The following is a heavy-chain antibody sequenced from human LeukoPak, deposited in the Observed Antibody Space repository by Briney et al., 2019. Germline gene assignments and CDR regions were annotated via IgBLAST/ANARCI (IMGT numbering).Heavy chain of an antibody. V-gene: IGHV1-2*04. D-gene: IGHD3-22*01. J-gene: IGHJ4*02. CDR1: GYTFTGYY. CDR2: INPNSGGT. Sequence: GASVKVSCKASGYTFTGYYMHWVRQAPGQGLEWMGWINPNSGGTNYAQKFQGWVTMTRDTSISTAYMELSRLRSDDTAVYYCARGLGHYYDSSGYYHFDYWGQGTLATVSS. CDR3: ARGLGHYYDSSGYYHFDY.